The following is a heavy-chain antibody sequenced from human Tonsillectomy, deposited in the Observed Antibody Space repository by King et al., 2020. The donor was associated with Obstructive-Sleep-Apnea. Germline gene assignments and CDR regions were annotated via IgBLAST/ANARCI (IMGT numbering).Heavy chain of an antibody. V-gene: IGHV4-31*03. CDR2: IFYSGST. CDR3: ARLYYYDNSGLNWFDP. J-gene: IGHJ5*02. CDR1: SDSISSGNYY. Sequence: VQLQESGPGLVKPSQTLSLPCTVSSDSISSGNYYWSWIRQHPGKGLEWIGYIFYSGSTYYNPSLKSRVTISVDTSKNQFSLRLSSVTAADTAVYYCARLYYYDNSGLNWFDPWGQGTLVTVSS. D-gene: IGHD3-22*01.